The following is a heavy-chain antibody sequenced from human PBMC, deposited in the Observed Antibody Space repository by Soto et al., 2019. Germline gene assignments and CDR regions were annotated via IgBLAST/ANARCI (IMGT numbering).Heavy chain of an antibody. V-gene: IGHV3-7*01. CDR3: TRNQVKADY. CDR1: GFALSSFW. D-gene: IGHD3-22*01. J-gene: IGHJ4*02. CDR2: IKGDGSEQ. Sequence: EVQLVESGGDLVQPGGSLRLSCVASGFALSSFWMTWVRQAPGKGLEWAAKIKGDGSEQNYVDSVRGRFTISRDNAKNSVYLQMNSLRVDDTAVYYCTRNQVKADYWGQGTLVTVSS.